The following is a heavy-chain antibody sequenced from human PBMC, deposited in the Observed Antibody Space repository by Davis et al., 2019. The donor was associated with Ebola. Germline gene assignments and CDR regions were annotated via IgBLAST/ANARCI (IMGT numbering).Heavy chain of an antibody. V-gene: IGHV3-23*01. D-gene: IGHD3-22*01. Sequence: GESLKISCATSGFTFRNYAMNWVRQAPGKGLEWVSGIIGNGGSTYYADSVKGRFTVSRDNSKNTLYLQMNSLRAEDTAVYYCARDHYDSSAHNWFDPWGQGTLVTVSS. CDR1: GFTFRNYA. CDR3: ARDHYDSSAHNWFDP. J-gene: IGHJ5*02. CDR2: IIGNGGST.